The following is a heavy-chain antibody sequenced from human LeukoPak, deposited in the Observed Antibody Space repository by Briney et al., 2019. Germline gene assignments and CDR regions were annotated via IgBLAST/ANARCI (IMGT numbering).Heavy chain of an antibody. V-gene: IGHV4-34*01. CDR1: GGSFSGYY. J-gene: IGHJ4*02. CDR2: INHSGST. CDR3: ARMAPDIVATAPDY. D-gene: IGHD5-12*01. Sequence: SETLSLTCAVYGGSFSGYYWSWIRQPPGKGLEWIGEINHSGSTNYNPSLKSRVTISVDTSKNQFSLKLSSVTAADTAVYYCARMAPDIVATAPDYWGQGTLVTVSS.